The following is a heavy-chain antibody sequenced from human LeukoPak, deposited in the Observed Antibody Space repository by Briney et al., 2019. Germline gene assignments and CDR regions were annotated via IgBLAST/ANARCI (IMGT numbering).Heavy chain of an antibody. D-gene: IGHD5-24*01. J-gene: IGHJ4*02. V-gene: IGHV1-69*06. CDR2: IIPIFGTA. CDR1: GGTFSSYA. Sequence: SVKASCKASGGTFSSYAISWVRQAPGQGLEWMGGIIPIFGTANYAQKFQGRVTITADKSTSTAYMELSSLRSEDTAVYYCVRAGDGNNANDSWGQGTLVTVSS. CDR3: VRAGDGNNANDS.